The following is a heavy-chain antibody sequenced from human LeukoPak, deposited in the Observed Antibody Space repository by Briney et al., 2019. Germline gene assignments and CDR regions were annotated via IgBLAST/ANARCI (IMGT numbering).Heavy chain of an antibody. CDR3: AKAPEDYYDSSGYYYSY. CDR1: GFTFSSYA. V-gene: IGHV3-23*01. CDR2: ISGSGGST. D-gene: IGHD3-22*01. J-gene: IGHJ4*02. Sequence: GGSLRLSCAASGFTFSSYAMSWVRQAPGKGLEWVSAISGSGGSTYYADSVKGRFTISRDNSKNTLYLQMNSLRAEHTAVYYCAKAPEDYYDSSGYYYSYWGQGTLVTVSS.